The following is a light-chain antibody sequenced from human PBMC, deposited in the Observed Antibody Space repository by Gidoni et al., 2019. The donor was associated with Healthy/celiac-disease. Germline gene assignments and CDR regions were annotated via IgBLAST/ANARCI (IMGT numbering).Light chain of an antibody. V-gene: IGLV2-14*01. CDR3: SSYTSSSTPVV. CDR1: SSDVGGYNY. CDR2: EVS. Sequence: QSALTQPASVSGSPGQSITLPCTGTSSDVGGYNYVSWYPQHPGKAPKLMIYEVSNRPSGVSNRFSGSKSGNTASLTISGLQAEDEADYYCSSYTSSSTPVVFGGGTKLTVL. J-gene: IGLJ2*01.